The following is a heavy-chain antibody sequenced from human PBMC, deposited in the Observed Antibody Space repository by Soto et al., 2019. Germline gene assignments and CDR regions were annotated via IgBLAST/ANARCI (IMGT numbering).Heavy chain of an antibody. J-gene: IGHJ5*02. D-gene: IGHD6-13*01. V-gene: IGHV4-4*07. CDR3: ARDQGVAAAGITWFDP. CDR2: IHSSGST. CDR1: GASMNSYH. Sequence: QVQLQASGPGLVKPSETLSLTCTVSGASMNSYHWSWIRQPAGKGLEWIGHIHSSGSTNYNPSLKSRVTMSVDTYKNQFSLRLMSLTAADTAVYYCARDQGVAAAGITWFDPWGQGSLVTVSS.